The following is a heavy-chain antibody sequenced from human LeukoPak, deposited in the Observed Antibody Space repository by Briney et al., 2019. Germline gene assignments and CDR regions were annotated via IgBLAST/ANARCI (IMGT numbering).Heavy chain of an antibody. J-gene: IGHJ4*02. CDR1: GFTFSSYA. CDR2: ISGGAQRS. CDR3: GKGRSLFGELSGDY. V-gene: IGHV3-23*01. Sequence: GGSLRLSCIASGFTFSSYAMTWVRQAPGKGPEWVAAISGGAQRSYYADSVKGRFTISRDNSKNTLYLQMDNLGVEDTAVYYCGKGRSLFGELSGDYWGQGTLVTVSS. D-gene: IGHD3-10*02.